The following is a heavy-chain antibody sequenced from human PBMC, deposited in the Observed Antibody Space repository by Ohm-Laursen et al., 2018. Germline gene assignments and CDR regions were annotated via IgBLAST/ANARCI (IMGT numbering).Heavy chain of an antibody. CDR2: IYHRGGP. CDR3: SRGLGTPVDY. CDR1: GYSISSGYY. J-gene: IGHJ4*02. Sequence: GTLSLTCTVSGYSISSGYYWGWIRQPPGKGLEWIGGIYHRGGPSYNPSLKSRVTISVDTSKNQFSLKLPYVTAADTAVYYCSRGLGTPVDYWGQGTLVTVSS. V-gene: IGHV4-38-2*02.